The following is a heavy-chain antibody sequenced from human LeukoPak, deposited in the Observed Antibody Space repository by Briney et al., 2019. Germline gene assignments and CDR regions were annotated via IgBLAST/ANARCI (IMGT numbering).Heavy chain of an antibody. CDR3: ARATRSSDPYYFDY. Sequence: SGTLSLTCAVSGGSISSSNWWSWVRQPPGKGLEWIGEIYHSGSTNYNPSLKSRVTISVDKSKNQFSLKLSSVTAAETAVYYCARATRSSDPYYFDYWGQGTLVTVSS. J-gene: IGHJ4*02. D-gene: IGHD2-2*01. CDR1: GGSISSSNW. V-gene: IGHV4-4*02. CDR2: IYHSGST.